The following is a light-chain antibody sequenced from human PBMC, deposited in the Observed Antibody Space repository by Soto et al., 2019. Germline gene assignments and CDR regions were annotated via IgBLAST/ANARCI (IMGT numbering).Light chain of an antibody. J-gene: IGKJ2*01. CDR2: AAS. V-gene: IGKV1-27*01. CDR3: QKYNSAPNT. Sequence: DVQMTQSPSSLSASVGDRATITCRASRGISSSLAWYQQKPGKVPKLLIYAASTLHAGVQSRFSGSGSGTFFTLTINSLQSEDVATYYCQKYNSAPNTFGRGTRLEIK. CDR1: RGISSS.